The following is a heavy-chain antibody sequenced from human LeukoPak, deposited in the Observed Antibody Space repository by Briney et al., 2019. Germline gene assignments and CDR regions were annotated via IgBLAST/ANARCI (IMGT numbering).Heavy chain of an antibody. CDR2: ISGSGGST. J-gene: IGHJ4*02. Sequence: GGSLRLSCASSGFTVSSNYKSWVRQAPGKGLEWVSVISGSGGSTYYADSVKGRFTISRDNSKNTLYLQMNSLRAEDTAVYYCAKATGTFYYFDYWGQGTLVTVSS. CDR1: GFTVSSNY. V-gene: IGHV3-23*01. D-gene: IGHD1-1*01. CDR3: AKATGTFYYFDY.